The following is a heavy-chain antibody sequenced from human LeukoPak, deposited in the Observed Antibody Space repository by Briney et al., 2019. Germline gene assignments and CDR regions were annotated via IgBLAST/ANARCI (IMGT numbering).Heavy chain of an antibody. CDR1: GFTLSTYA. CDR2: ISSNGDNT. J-gene: IGHJ3*02. CDR3: VKAPGGWYYNWYGALDI. D-gene: IGHD5-24*01. Sequence: GGSLRLSCSASGFTLSTYAVHWVRQAPGKGLEYVSAISSNGDNTYYADSVKGRFTIARDNSKNTLYLQMSSLRPEDTAVYFCVKAPGGWYYNWYGALDIWGQGTMVTVSS. V-gene: IGHV3-64D*06.